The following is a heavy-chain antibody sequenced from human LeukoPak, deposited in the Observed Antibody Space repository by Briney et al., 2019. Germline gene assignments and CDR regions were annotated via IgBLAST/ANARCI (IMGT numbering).Heavy chain of an antibody. CDR1: GYTFTSYD. CDR2: MNPNSGNT. V-gene: IGHV1-8*03. D-gene: IGHD3-3*01. CDR3: ARVSRFLEWLPHYMDV. J-gene: IGHJ6*03. Sequence: GASVKVSCKASGYTFTSYDINWVRQATGQGLEWMGWMNPNSGNTGYAQKFQGRVTITRNTSISTAYMELSSLRSEDTAVYYCARVSRFLEWLPHYMDVWGKGTTVTVSS.